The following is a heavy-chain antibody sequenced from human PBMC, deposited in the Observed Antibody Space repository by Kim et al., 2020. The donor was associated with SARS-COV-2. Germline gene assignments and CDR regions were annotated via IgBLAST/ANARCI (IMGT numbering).Heavy chain of an antibody. CDR3: ARGDSSGYYYEVLDY. D-gene: IGHD3-22*01. CDR2: ISSSSSYI. CDR1: GFTFSSYS. J-gene: IGHJ4*02. Sequence: GGSLRLSCAASGFTFSSYSMNWVRQAPGKGLEWVSSISSSSSYIYYADSVKGRFTISRDNAKNSLYLQMNSLRAEDTAVYYCARGDSSGYYYEVLDYWGQGTLVTVSS. V-gene: IGHV3-21*01.